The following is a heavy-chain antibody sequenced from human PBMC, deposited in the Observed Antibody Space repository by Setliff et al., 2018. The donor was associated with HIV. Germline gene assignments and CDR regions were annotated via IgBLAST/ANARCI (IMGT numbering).Heavy chain of an antibody. Sequence: LRLSCAASGFTFSTYNMNWVRLAPGRGLVWVSRINSDGSSTSYADSVKGRFTISRDNAKNTLYLQMNSLRAEDTAVYYCALAGRAVYYWGQGTLVTVSS. CDR3: ALAGRAVYY. CDR2: INSDGSST. V-gene: IGHV3-74*01. J-gene: IGHJ4*02. CDR1: GFTFSTYN. D-gene: IGHD6-19*01.